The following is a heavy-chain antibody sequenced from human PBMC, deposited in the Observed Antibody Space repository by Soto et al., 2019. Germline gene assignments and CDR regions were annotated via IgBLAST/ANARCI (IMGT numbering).Heavy chain of an antibody. Sequence: PGESLKISCKRSGYSFTSYWIGWVRQMPGKGLEWMGIISPGDSDTRYSPSFHGQVTISADKSISAAYLQWSSLKASDTAMYYCARHLAAAARYGLEGWGQGPTVTVSS. J-gene: IGHJ6*02. CDR2: ISPGDSDT. D-gene: IGHD6-25*01. V-gene: IGHV5-51*01. CDR1: GYSFTSYW. CDR3: ARHLAAAARYGLEG.